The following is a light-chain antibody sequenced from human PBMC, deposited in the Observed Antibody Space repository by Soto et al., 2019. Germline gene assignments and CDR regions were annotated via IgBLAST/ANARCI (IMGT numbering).Light chain of an antibody. V-gene: IGKV1-5*03. CDR2: KAS. J-gene: IGKJ4*01. CDR3: QEHGTYPII. CDR1: RRVGDW. Sequence: DKQLTQSPSTLSASIGDRVTITCRASRRVGDWLAWFQQKPGKVPKLLIYKASTLETGVPSRFRGTVSGTEFTLTISSLQPDDVATYYCQEHGTYPIIFGGGTKVDI.